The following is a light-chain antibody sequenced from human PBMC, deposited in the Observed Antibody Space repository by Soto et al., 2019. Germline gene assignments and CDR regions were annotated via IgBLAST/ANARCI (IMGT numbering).Light chain of an antibody. CDR1: SSDVGGYNY. J-gene: IGLJ3*02. Sequence: QSALTQPASVSGSPGQSITISCSGTSSDVGGYNYVSWYQQYPGKVPKLMIYDVSNRPSGVSNRFSGSKSGNTASLTISGLQAEDEADYYCSSYTSSRTLVFGGGTKVTVL. V-gene: IGLV2-14*01. CDR3: SSYTSSRTLV. CDR2: DVS.